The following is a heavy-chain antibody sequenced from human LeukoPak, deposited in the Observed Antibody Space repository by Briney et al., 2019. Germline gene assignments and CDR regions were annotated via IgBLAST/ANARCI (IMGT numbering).Heavy chain of an antibody. D-gene: IGHD4-17*01. CDR2: INSNSGGT. CDR1: GYTFTGYY. CDR3: ARGVTKDFQH. V-gene: IGHV1-2*02. J-gene: IGHJ1*01. Sequence: GASVNVSCKASGYTFTGYYIHWVRQAPGQGLEWMGWINSNSGGTNYAQKFQGRVTMTRDTSISTAYMELSRLRSDDTAVYYCARGVTKDFQHWGQGTLVTVSS.